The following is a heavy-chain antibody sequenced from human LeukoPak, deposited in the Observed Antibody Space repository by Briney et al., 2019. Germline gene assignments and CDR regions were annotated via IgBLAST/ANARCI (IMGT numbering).Heavy chain of an antibody. V-gene: IGHV3-33*01. Sequence: GGSLRLSCVASGFTLTSYGMHWVRQAPGKGLECVAIIWNGGNTLYSLDSVKGRFTISRDHSKNTLYLEMNSLRVEDTAVYYCARDVWSRGSKFFDLWGQGTLVTVSS. CDR2: IWNGGNTL. CDR1: GFTLTSYG. J-gene: IGHJ4*02. D-gene: IGHD1-1*01. CDR3: ARDVWSRGSKFFDL.